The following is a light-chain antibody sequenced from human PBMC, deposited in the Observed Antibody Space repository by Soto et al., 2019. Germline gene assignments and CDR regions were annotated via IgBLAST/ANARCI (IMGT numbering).Light chain of an antibody. CDR1: VTDVGGYNS. J-gene: IGLJ1*01. Sequence: QSALTQPASVSGSPGQSITISCTGTVTDVGGYNSVSWYQQHPGKAPKLMIYEVRNRPSGVSDRFSGSKSANTASLTISGLQAEDEADYYCCSYTTSTTYVFGTGTKGTVL. CDR3: CSYTTSTTYV. V-gene: IGLV2-14*01. CDR2: EVR.